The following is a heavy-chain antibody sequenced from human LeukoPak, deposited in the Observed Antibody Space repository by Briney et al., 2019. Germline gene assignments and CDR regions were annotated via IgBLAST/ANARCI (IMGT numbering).Heavy chain of an antibody. CDR2: ISYDGSNK. CDR3: ARNYGSGSYFTDY. V-gene: IGHV3-30-3*01. D-gene: IGHD3-10*01. J-gene: IGHJ4*02. Sequence: GGSLRLSCAASGFTFSSYAMHWVRQAPVKGLEWVAVISYDGSNKYYADSVKGRFTISRDNSKNTLYLQMNSLRAEDTAVYYCARNYGSGSYFTDYWGQGTLVTVSS. CDR1: GFTFSSYA.